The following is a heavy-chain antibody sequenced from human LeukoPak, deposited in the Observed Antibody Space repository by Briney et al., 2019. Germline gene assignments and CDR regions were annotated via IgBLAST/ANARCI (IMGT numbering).Heavy chain of an antibody. V-gene: IGHV1-24*01. D-gene: IGHD6-6*01. CDR3: ATEAPKAARTPFDAFDI. CDR1: GYTLTELS. CDR2: FDPEDGET. J-gene: IGHJ3*02. Sequence: ASVKVSCKVSGYTLTELSMHWVRQAPGKGLEWMGGFDPEDGETIYAQKFQGRVTMAEDTSTDTAYMELSSLRSEDTAVYYCATEAPKAARTPFDAFDIWGQGTMVTVSS.